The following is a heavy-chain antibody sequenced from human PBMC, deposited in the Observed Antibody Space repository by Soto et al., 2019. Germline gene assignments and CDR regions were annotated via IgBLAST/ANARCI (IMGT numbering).Heavy chain of an antibody. D-gene: IGHD2-8*02. CDR3: GRHLAAGDV. CDR1: GYTFINYY. CDR2: INPTGGST. V-gene: IGHV1-46*01. J-gene: IGHJ4*02. Sequence: QVQLVQSGAEVKKPGASVKVSCKASGYTFINYYIHWVRQAPGHGLEWMAIINPTGGSTNYAQKFQGRLTLTMDTSTSTVYMELSSLTSEDTATYYCGRHLAAGDVWGQGTLVTVSS.